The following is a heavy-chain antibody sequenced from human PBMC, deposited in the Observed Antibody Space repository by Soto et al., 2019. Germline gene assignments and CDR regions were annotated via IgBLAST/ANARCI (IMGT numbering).Heavy chain of an antibody. CDR3: ARGGCSSTSCYDAFDI. D-gene: IGHD2-2*01. CDR1: GYTFTSYD. J-gene: IGHJ3*02. V-gene: IGHV1-8*01. CDR2: MNPNSGNT. Sequence: ASVKVSCKASGYTFTSYDINWVRQATGQGLEWMGWMNPNSGNTGYAQKFQGRVTMTRNTSISTAYMELSSLRSEDTAVYYCARGGCSSTSCYDAFDIWGQRTMVTVSS.